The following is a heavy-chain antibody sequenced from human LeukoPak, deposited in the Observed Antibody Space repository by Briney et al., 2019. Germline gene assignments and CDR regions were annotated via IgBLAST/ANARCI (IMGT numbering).Heavy chain of an antibody. CDR2: IYYSGST. V-gene: IGHV4-59*01. Sequence: SETLSLTCTVSGGSSSSYYWSWIRQPPGKGLEWIGYIYYSGSTNYNPSLKSRVTISVDTSKNQFSLKLSSVTAADTAVYYCARVSSSFYWYFDLWGRGTLVTVSS. J-gene: IGHJ2*01. CDR3: ARVSSSFYWYFDL. CDR1: GGSSSSYY. D-gene: IGHD6-6*01.